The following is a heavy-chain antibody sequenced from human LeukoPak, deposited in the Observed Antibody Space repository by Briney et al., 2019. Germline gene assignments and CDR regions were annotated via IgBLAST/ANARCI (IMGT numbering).Heavy chain of an antibody. CDR1: GFTFSSYG. D-gene: IGHD3-3*01. V-gene: IGHV3-23*01. J-gene: IGHJ6*03. Sequence: GTLRLSCAASGFTFSSYGMSWVRQAPGKGLEWVSTISGSGGYTYYADSVKGRFTISRDNSKNTLYLQMNSLRAEDTAVYYCARDVSDFWSFSKYYYMDVWGKGTTVTVSS. CDR2: ISGSGGYT. CDR3: ARDVSDFWSFSKYYYMDV.